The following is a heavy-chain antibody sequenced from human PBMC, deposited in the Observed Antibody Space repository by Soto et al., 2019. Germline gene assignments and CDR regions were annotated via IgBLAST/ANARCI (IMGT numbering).Heavy chain of an antibody. CDR1: GLSISSHPW. V-gene: IGHV4-4*02. D-gene: IGHD3-9*01. J-gene: IGHJ4*01. CDR3: ARLSSYYDILTGYTGYFEY. Sequence: SETLSLTCSVSGLSISSHPWWTWVRQAPGKGLEWIGELYPSGGAAYNPSLQNRAAISVDYSQNHLSLTLTSVTAADTAVYYCARLSSYYDILTGYTGYFEYWGHEALVNASS. CDR2: LYPSGGA.